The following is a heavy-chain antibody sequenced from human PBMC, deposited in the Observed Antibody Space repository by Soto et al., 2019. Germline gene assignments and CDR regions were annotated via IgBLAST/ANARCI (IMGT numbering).Heavy chain of an antibody. CDR1: GGSICSDY. CDR3: ARGYYYDTSGYYSAFDI. V-gene: IGHV4-59*01. CDR2: VYNNGGT. J-gene: IGHJ3*02. Sequence: PSEMLSLTCTVSGGSICSDYWSWIRQPPGKGLEWVGYVYNNGGTKYNRSLKSRVTISVDTSNHQFSLKLTSVTAADTAVYYSARGYYYDTSGYYSAFDIWGQGTMVPVS. D-gene: IGHD3-22*01.